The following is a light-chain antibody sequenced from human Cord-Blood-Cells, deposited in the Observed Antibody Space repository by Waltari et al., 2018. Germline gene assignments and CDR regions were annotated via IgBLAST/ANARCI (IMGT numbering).Light chain of an antibody. CDR3: CSYAGSYTWV. Sequence: QSALTQPRSVSGSPGQSVTISCTGTSSDVGGYNYFSWYQQHPGKAPKTMIYDVSKRPSGVPDRFSGSKSGNTASLTISGLQAEDEADYYCCSYAGSYTWVFGGGTKLTVL. J-gene: IGLJ3*02. V-gene: IGLV2-11*01. CDR2: DVS. CDR1: SSDVGGYNY.